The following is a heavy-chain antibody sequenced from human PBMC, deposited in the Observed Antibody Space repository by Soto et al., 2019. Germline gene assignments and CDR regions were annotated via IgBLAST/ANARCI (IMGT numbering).Heavy chain of an antibody. CDR2: IYYSGST. CDR1: GDSISNSRFY. V-gene: IGHV4-39*01. D-gene: IGHD1-1*01. CDR3: VRIPTGTTNDASDI. J-gene: IGHJ3*02. Sequence: QLQLQESGPGLVKPSETLSLSCGVSGDSISNSRFYWGWIRQPPGKGLEWIGSIYYSGSTYYNPSLKSRVTISIDTSKNQFSLKLSSVTAADTAVYYCVRIPTGTTNDASDIWGHGTLVTVSS.